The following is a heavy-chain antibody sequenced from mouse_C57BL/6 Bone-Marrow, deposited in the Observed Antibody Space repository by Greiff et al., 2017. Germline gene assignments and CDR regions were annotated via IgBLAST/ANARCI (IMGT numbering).Heavy chain of an antibody. CDR2: SNPNYGTT. CDR3: ARWYGSSYVWFAY. V-gene: IGHV1-39*01. Sequence: EVQGVESGPELVKPGASVKISCKASGYSFTDYNMNWVKQSNGKSLEWIGVSNPNYGTTSYNQKFKGKATLTVDQSSSTAYMQLNSLTSEDSAVYYCARWYGSSYVWFAYWGQGTLVTVSA. J-gene: IGHJ3*01. CDR1: GYSFTDYN. D-gene: IGHD1-1*01.